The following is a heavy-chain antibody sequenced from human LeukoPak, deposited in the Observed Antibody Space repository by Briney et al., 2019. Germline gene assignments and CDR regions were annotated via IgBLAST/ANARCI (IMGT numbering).Heavy chain of an antibody. CDR1: GGTFSSYA. Sequence: SVKVFCKASGGTFSSYAISWVRHAPGQGLEWRGGIIPIFGTANYAQKFQRRVTITADESTSTTYIELSSLRSEETAVYYCARDRERWLQSNFDYWGQGTLVTVSS. J-gene: IGHJ4*02. CDR3: ARDRERWLQSNFDY. D-gene: IGHD5-24*01. V-gene: IGHV1-69*01. CDR2: IIPIFGTA.